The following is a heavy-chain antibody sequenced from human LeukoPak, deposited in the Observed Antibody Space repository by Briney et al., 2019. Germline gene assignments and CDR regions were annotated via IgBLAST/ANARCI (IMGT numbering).Heavy chain of an antibody. D-gene: IGHD6-6*01. CDR2: ISSSSSYI. J-gene: IGHJ4*02. CDR3: ARVYSSSSGLNY. Sequence: GGSLRLCCAASGFTFSSDSMNWVRQAPGKGLDWVSSISSSSSYIYYAGSVKGRFTISRDNAKNSLYLQMNSLRAEDTAVYYCARVYSSSSGLNYWGQGTLVTVSS. V-gene: IGHV3-21*01. CDR1: GFTFSSDS.